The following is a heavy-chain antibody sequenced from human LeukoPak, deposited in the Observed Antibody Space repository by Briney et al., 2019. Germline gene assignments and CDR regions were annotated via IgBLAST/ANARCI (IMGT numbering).Heavy chain of an antibody. Sequence: SGTLSLTCTVSDYSISSGFYWCWIRQPPGRGLEGIGSIYHSGSTYYNPSLKSRVTISVDTSKNQFSLKLSSVTAADTAVYYCARSNPSKNYYMDVWGKGTTVTVSS. CDR3: ARSNPSKNYYMDV. CDR1: DYSISSGFY. V-gene: IGHV4-38-2*02. J-gene: IGHJ6*03. D-gene: IGHD1-14*01. CDR2: IYHSGST.